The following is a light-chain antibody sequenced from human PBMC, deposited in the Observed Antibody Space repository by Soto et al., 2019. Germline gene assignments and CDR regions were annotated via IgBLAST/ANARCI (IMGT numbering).Light chain of an antibody. CDR2: GAS. Sequence: DIQMTQSPSSLSASIGDRVTITCRASQSISSYLNWYQQKPGKAPKLLIYGASSLQSGVPSRFSGSGFGTDFTLTISTLQTEDFATYFCQQSYSTPLTFGKGTK. V-gene: IGKV1-39*01. J-gene: IGKJ1*01. CDR3: QQSYSTPLT. CDR1: QSISSY.